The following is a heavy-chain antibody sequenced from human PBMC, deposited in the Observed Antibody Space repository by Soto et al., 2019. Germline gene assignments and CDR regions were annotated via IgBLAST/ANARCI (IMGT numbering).Heavy chain of an antibody. J-gene: IGHJ4*02. CDR3: ARDYDSSGDY. Sequence: QLQLQESGPGLVKPSETLSLTCTVSGGSISTSSYYWGWIRQPPGKGLEWIGSIYYSGSTYYNPSLKSRVTIPVDPSKNQFSLKLSSVTAADTAVYYCARDYDSSGDYWGQGTLVTVSS. CDR2: IYYSGST. CDR1: GGSISTSSYY. V-gene: IGHV4-39*01. D-gene: IGHD3-22*01.